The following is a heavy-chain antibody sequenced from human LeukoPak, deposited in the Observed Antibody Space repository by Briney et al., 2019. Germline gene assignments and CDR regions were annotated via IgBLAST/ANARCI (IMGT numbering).Heavy chain of an antibody. CDR2: ISGSGGST. J-gene: IGHJ1*01. D-gene: IGHD1-14*01. CDR3: ASRNPSYGGLRGHFQH. V-gene: IGHV3-23*01. Sequence: GGSLRLSCAASGFTFSSYGMSWVRQAPGKGLEWDSAISGSGGSTYYADSVKGRFTISRDNSKNTLYLQMNSLRAEDTAVYYCASRNPSYGGLRGHFQHWGQGTLVTVSS. CDR1: GFTFSSYG.